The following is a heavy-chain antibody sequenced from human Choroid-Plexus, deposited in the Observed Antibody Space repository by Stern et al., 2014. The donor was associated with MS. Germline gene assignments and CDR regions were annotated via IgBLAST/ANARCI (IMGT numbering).Heavy chain of an antibody. D-gene: IGHD2-8*01. CDR3: AKDRQSLTYFFDH. V-gene: IGHV3-30*18. CDR1: GFTFGSCA. J-gene: IGHJ5*02. Sequence: QVQLVESGGGVVQPGRPLRLSCAASGFTFGSCAMHWVRQAPGKGLEWVAGVSYDGSNKYYADSVKGRFTVSRDNSPNTLYMQMSSLRAEDTAVYYCAKDRQSLTYFFDHWGQGSLVTVSS. CDR2: VSYDGSNK.